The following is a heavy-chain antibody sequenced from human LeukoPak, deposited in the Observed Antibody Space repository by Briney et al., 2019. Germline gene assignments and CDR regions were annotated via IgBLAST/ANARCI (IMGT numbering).Heavy chain of an antibody. Sequence: SVKVSCKASGGTFSSYAISWVRQAPGQGLEWMGRIIPILGIANYAQKFQGRVTITADKSTSTAYMELSSLRSEDTAVYYCARDSGIAAAGTGVTDYWGQGILVTVSS. D-gene: IGHD6-13*01. CDR1: GGTFSSYA. CDR2: IIPILGIA. J-gene: IGHJ4*02. CDR3: ARDSGIAAAGTGVTDY. V-gene: IGHV1-69*04.